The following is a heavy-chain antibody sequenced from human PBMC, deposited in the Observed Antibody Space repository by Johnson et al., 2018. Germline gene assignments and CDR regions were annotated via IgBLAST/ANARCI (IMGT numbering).Heavy chain of an antibody. CDR2: ISYDGGNI. CDR1: GFTFSSYG. V-gene: IGHV3-30*03. Sequence: QVQLVQSGGGVVQPGRSLRLSCVASGFTFSSYGMHWVRQAPGKGLEWVAVISYDGGNIYYPDSVKGRFTISRDDSKNTLYLQMHSLRVEDTAVYYCARQEGAAAGTRHWGQGTLVTVSS. J-gene: IGHJ1*01. D-gene: IGHD6-13*01. CDR3: ARQEGAAAGTRH.